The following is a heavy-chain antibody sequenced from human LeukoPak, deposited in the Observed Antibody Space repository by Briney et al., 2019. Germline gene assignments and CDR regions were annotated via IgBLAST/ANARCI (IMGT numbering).Heavy chain of an antibody. CDR1: GYSISSGYY. CDR3: ARDHSSPAAGNYYYYYMDV. J-gene: IGHJ6*03. V-gene: IGHV4-38-2*02. Sequence: PSETLSLTCTVPGYSISSGYYWGWIRQPPGKGLEWIGSIYHSGSTYYNPSLKSRVTISVDTSKNQFSLKLSSVTAADTAVYYCARDHSSPAAGNYYYYYMDVWGKGTTVTVSS. CDR2: IYHSGST. D-gene: IGHD2-2*01.